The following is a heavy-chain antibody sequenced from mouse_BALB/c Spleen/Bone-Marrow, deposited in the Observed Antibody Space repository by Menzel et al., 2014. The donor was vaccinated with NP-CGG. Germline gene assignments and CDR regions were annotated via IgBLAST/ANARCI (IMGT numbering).Heavy chain of an antibody. D-gene: IGHD2-14*01. V-gene: IGHV1-26*01. CDR1: GYTFTDYY. J-gene: IGHJ1*01. CDR3: ALGVRLYWFFDV. CDR2: NNPKNGDS. Sequence: EVQLQQSGPELVKPGASVKMSCKASGYTFTDYYMNWVKQSQGKSLEWIADNNPKNGDSFYNQKFKGKATLTVDKSSNTAYMQLDSLTSDDSAVYYCALGVRLYWFFDVWGAGTTVTVSS.